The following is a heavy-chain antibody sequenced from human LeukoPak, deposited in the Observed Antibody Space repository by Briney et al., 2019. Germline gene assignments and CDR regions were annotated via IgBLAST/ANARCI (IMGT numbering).Heavy chain of an antibody. V-gene: IGHV3-9*01. Sequence: PGRSLRLSCAASGFTFDDYAMHWVQQAPGKGLEWVSGISWNSGSIGYADSVKGRFTISRDNAKNSLYLQMNSLRAEDTALYYCAKCSPYYYDSSGYYCPFDYWGQGTLVTVSS. CDR1: GFTFDDYA. D-gene: IGHD3-22*01. CDR2: ISWNSGSI. J-gene: IGHJ4*02. CDR3: AKCSPYYYDSSGYYCPFDY.